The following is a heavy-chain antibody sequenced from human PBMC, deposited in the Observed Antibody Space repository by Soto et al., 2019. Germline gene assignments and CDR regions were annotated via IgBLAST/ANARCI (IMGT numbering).Heavy chain of an antibody. V-gene: IGHV3-23*01. CDR2: ISGSGGST. D-gene: IGHD3-22*01. Sequence: GGSLRLSGAASVFTFSSYAMSWVRQAPGKGLEWVSAISGSGGSTYYADSVKGRFTISRDNSKNTLYLQMNSLRAEDTAVYYCAKDLDMIVVVSVDYWGQGTLVTVSS. CDR1: VFTFSSYA. CDR3: AKDLDMIVVVSVDY. J-gene: IGHJ4*02.